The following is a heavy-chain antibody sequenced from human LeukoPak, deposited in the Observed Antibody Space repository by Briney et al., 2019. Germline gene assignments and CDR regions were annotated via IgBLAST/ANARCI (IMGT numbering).Heavy chain of an antibody. CDR3: ARGMGATTWFDP. J-gene: IGHJ5*02. V-gene: IGHV1-69*13. D-gene: IGHD1-26*01. CDR2: IIPIFGTA. Sequence: EASVKVSCKASGGTFSSYAISWVRQAPGQGLEWMGGIIPIFGTANYAQKFQGRVTITADESTSTAYMELSSLRSEDTAVYYCARGMGATTWFDPWGQGTLVTVSS. CDR1: GGTFSSYA.